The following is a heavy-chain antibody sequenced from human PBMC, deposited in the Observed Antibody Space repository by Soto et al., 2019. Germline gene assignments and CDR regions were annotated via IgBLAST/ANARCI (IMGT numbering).Heavy chain of an antibody. J-gene: IGHJ3*02. V-gene: IGHV3-21*01. CDR2: ISGSGNSI. CDR1: GFTFSSYS. CDR3: ARDVTLVRDHGAFDI. Sequence: EVQLVESGGGLVKPGGSLRLSCAASGFTFSSYSMNWVRQAPGKGLEWVSSISGSGNSIYSADSVKGRFTFSRDNAKNSLYLLMNSLRAEDTALYYCARDVTLVRDHGAFDIWGQGTMVTVSS. D-gene: IGHD1-1*01.